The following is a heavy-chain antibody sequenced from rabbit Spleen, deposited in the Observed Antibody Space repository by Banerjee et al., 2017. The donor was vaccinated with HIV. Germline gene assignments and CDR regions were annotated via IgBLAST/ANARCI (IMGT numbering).Heavy chain of an antibody. CDR1: GVSFSSSSY. D-gene: IGHD8-1*01. Sequence: QSLEESGGDLVKPGASLTLTCTASGVSFSSSSYMCWVRQAPGKGLEWIGYIDPVFGITYYANWVNGRFSISRENAQNTVFLQMTSLTAADTATYFCARDGAGGSYFDLWGPGTLVTVS. J-gene: IGHJ4*01. CDR3: ARDGAGGSYFDL. CDR2: IDPVFGIT. V-gene: IGHV1S40*01.